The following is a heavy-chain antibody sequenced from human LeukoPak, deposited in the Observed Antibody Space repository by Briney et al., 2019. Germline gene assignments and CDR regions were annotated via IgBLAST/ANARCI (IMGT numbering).Heavy chain of an antibody. CDR2: IYYSGST. Sequence: SETLSLTCAVYGGSFSAYYWGWIRQPPGKGLEWIGSIYYSGSTYYNPSLKSRVTISVDTSKNQFSLKLSSVTAADTAVYYCALYYYDSSGYTCLDYWGQGTLVTVSS. V-gene: IGHV4-39*01. D-gene: IGHD3-22*01. CDR3: ALYYYDSSGYTCLDY. CDR1: GGSFSAYY. J-gene: IGHJ4*02.